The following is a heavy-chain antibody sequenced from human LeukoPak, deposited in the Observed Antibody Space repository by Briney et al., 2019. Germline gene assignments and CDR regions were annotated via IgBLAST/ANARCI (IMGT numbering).Heavy chain of an antibody. V-gene: IGHV1-69*08. CDR1: GSTFTSST. J-gene: IGHJ4*02. D-gene: IGHD4/OR15-4a*01. Sequence: GASVTVSCKASGSTFTSSTIRWVRQAPGQGLEWMGRIIPVFGTANYAQKFQGRITITADRSTSTAYMELSSLRSEDTAVYFCARWANYNGAKSSYYFDYWGQGTLVTVSS. CDR3: ARWANYNGAKSSYYFDY. CDR2: IIPVFGTA.